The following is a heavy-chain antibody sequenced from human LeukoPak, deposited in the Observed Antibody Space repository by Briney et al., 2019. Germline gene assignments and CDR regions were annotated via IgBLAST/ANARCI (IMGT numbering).Heavy chain of an antibody. J-gene: IGHJ4*02. Sequence: GGSLRLSCAASGFTFSSYSMNWVRQAPGKGLEWVSSISSSTSYIYYADSVKGRFTISRDSAKNSLYLQMNSLRAEDTAMYYCARVSDYYGSGNYQKQFDYWGQGTLVTVSS. D-gene: IGHD3-10*01. V-gene: IGHV3-21*01. CDR3: ARVSDYYGSGNYQKQFDY. CDR1: GFTFSSYS. CDR2: ISSSTSYI.